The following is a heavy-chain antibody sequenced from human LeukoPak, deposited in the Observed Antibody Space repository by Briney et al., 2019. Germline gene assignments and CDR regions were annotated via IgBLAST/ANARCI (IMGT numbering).Heavy chain of an antibody. D-gene: IGHD3-16*01. V-gene: IGHV3-7*03. CDR1: GFALSSHW. Sequence: GGSLRLSCAASGFALSSHWMTWVRQVPGRGPEWVANVSRDGSETYYLDSVKGRFTISKDNAKNSLYLQMSNLRAEDTAVYFCARGGGLDVWGQGATVTVTS. CDR2: VSRDGSET. J-gene: IGHJ6*02. CDR3: ARGGGLDV.